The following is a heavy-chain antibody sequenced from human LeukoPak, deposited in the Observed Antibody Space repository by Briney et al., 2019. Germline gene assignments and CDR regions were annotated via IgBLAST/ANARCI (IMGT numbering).Heavy chain of an antibody. Sequence: PGGSLRLSCAASGFTFSSYSMNWVRQAPGKGLEWVSSITSSGNYMYYADSVKGRFTISRDNAKHSLYLQMNSLRAEDTAVYYCARGYCSSTSCSIDYWGQGTLVTVSS. J-gene: IGHJ4*02. V-gene: IGHV3-21*01. D-gene: IGHD2-2*01. CDR1: GFTFSSYS. CDR2: ITSSGNYM. CDR3: ARGYCSSTSCSIDY.